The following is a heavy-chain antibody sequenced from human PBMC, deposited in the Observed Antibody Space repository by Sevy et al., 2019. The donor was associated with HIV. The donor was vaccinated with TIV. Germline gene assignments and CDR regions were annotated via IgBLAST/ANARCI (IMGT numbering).Heavy chain of an antibody. CDR1: GFTFSTYT. Sequence: GGSLRLSCAASGFTFSTYTMNWVRQAPGKGLEWVSYISSSGTIYYADSVKGQFTISRDNAKNSMYLQMNSLRDEDTAVDYCASEAGVGPYYFDSWGQGTLVTVSS. CDR2: ISSSGTI. CDR3: ASEAGVGPYYFDS. J-gene: IGHJ4*02. D-gene: IGHD3-16*01. V-gene: IGHV3-48*02.